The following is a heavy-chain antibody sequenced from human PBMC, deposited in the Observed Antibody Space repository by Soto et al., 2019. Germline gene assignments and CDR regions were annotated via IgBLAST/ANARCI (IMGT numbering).Heavy chain of an antibody. Sequence: GGSLRLCCAASRFTFSTYAMSWVRQAPGKGLEWVSGISGGGGDTSYADSVRGRFTCSRDNSKNTLYLQMNSLRAEDTALYYCAKSLFGGPDIWGQGTMVTVSS. CDR1: RFTFSTYA. CDR2: ISGGGGDT. J-gene: IGHJ3*02. D-gene: IGHD2-15*01. CDR3: AKSLFGGPDI. V-gene: IGHV3-23*01.